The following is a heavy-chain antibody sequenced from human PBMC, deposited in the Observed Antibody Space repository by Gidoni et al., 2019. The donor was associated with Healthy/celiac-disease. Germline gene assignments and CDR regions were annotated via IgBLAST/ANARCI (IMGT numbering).Heavy chain of an antibody. D-gene: IGHD3-3*01. Sequence: EVQLVESGGGLVQPGGSLRLSCAASGFTFSSYSMNWVRQAPGKGLEWVSYISSSSSTIYYADSVKGRFTISRDNAKNSLYLQMNSLRAEDTAVYYCARESKRLRFPFGSFGGMGVWGQGTTVTVSS. CDR2: ISSSSSTI. CDR1: GFTFSSYS. V-gene: IGHV3-48*01. CDR3: ARESKRLRFPFGSFGGMGV. J-gene: IGHJ6*02.